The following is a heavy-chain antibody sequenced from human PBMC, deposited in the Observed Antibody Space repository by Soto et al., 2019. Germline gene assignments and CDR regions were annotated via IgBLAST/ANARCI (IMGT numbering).Heavy chain of an antibody. V-gene: IGHV1-18*04. CDR2: ISASNGDT. CDR3: AIMVRGSKIYYYYYMDV. Sequence: QVELVQSGVEVKKPGASVKVSCKASGYTFTNHGLSWVRQAPGQGLEWMGWISASNGDTNYAQKFLGRVTVTTDTSTSTGYMELRSLKSEDTAVYYCAIMVRGSKIYYYYYMDVWGKGTTVIVSS. J-gene: IGHJ6*03. D-gene: IGHD3-10*01. CDR1: GYTFTNHG.